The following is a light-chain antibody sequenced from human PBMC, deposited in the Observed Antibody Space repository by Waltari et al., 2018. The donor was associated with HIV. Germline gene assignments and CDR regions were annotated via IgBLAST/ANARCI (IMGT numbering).Light chain of an antibody. CDR3: QQANNFPHS. Sequence: DTQLTQSPSSVSASVGYRVTITCRASQSIGTSVAWYQQKPDRTPKLLIFEAARLQTGVPSRFSGSGSGTDFTLTITSLQPEDLATYYCQQANNFPHSFGQGT. J-gene: IGKJ2*03. CDR1: QSIGTS. V-gene: IGKV1-12*01. CDR2: EAA.